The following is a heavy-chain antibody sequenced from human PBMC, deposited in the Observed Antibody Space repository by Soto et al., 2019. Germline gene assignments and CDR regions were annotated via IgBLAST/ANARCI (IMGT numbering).Heavy chain of an antibody. D-gene: IGHD6-6*01. V-gene: IGHV4-31*03. CDR3: AREEYSSSSAHFDY. J-gene: IGHJ4*02. CDR1: GGSISSGGYY. Sequence: SETLSLTCTVSGGSISSGGYYWSWIRQHPGKGLEWIGYIYYSGRTYYNPSLKSRVTISVDTSKNQFSLKLSSVTAADTAVYYCAREEYSSSSAHFDYWGQGTLVTVSS. CDR2: IYYSGRT.